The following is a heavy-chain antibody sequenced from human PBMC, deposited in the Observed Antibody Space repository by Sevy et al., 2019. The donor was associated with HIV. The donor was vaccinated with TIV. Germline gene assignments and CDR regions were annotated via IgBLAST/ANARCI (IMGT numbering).Heavy chain of an antibody. D-gene: IGHD6-13*01. V-gene: IGHV4-39*01. Sequence: SETLSLTCTVSGGAISSSSYYWGWIRQPPGKGLEWIGSIYYSGSNSYNPSLKSRVTISVDTSKNQFSLKLSSVTAADTAVYYCARQGEQQLVRLYFQHWGQGTLVTVSS. CDR1: GGAISSSSYY. CDR2: IYYSGSN. CDR3: ARQGEQQLVRLYFQH. J-gene: IGHJ1*01.